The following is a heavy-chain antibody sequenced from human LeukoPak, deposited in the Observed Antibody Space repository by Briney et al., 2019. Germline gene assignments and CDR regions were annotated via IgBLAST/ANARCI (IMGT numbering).Heavy chain of an antibody. V-gene: IGHV1-2*02. CDR1: GYSFTGYF. D-gene: IGHD1-26*01. CDR3: ARMVGATEYFQH. Sequence: ASVKVSCKASGYSFTGYFLHWMRQAPGQGLEWLGWINPNSGGTKYAQNFQGRVTMTRDTSISTAYMELSRLTSDDTAVYYCARMVGATEYFQHWGQGTLVTVSS. CDR2: INPNSGGT. J-gene: IGHJ1*01.